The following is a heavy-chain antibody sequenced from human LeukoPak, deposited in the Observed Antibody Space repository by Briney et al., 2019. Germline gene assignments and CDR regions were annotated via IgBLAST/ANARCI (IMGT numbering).Heavy chain of an antibody. CDR2: IYYIGST. J-gene: IGHJ4*02. Sequence: PSETLSLTCTVSGGSISSSSYYWGWIRQPPGKGLEWIGSIYYIGSTYYNPSLKSRVTISVDTSKNQCSLKLSSVTAADTAVYYCARDEAAMVPFFDYWGQGTLVTVSS. CDR1: GGSISSSSYY. CDR3: ARDEAAMVPFFDY. D-gene: IGHD3-10*01. V-gene: IGHV4-39*02.